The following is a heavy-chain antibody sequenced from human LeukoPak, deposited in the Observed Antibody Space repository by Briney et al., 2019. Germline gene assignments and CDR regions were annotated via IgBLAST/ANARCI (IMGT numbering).Heavy chain of an antibody. J-gene: IGHJ6*03. CDR3: ARSYSPNYYYYYYMDV. Sequence: GGSLRLSCAASGFTVSSNYMSWVRQAPGKGLEWVSVIYSGGSTYHADSVKGRFTISRDNSKNTLYLQMNSLRAEDTAVYYCARSYSPNYYYYYYMDVWGKGTTVTVSS. CDR2: IYSGGST. CDR1: GFTVSSNY. V-gene: IGHV3-66*02. D-gene: IGHD2-21*01.